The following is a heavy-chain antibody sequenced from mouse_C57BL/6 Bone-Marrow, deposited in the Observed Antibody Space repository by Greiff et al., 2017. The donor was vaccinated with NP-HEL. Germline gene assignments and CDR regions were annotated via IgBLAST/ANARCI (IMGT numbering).Heavy chain of an antibody. D-gene: IGHD1-1*01. CDR1: GFSLSTFGMG. CDR2: IWWDDDK. J-gene: IGHJ1*03. Sequence: QVTLKVSGPGILQPSQTLSLTCSFSGFSLSTFGMGVGWIRQPSGKGLEWLAHIWWDDDKYYNPALKSRLTISKDTSKNQVFLKIANVDTADTATYYCARNPNYYGSSYGYFDVWGTGTTVTVSS. CDR3: ARNPNYYGSSYGYFDV. V-gene: IGHV8-8*01.